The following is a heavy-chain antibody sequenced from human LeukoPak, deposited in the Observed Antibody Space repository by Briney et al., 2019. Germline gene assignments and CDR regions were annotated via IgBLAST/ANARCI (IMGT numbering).Heavy chain of an antibody. V-gene: IGHV3-30*04. CDR2: VSYDGNKK. Sequence: GGSLRLSCAASGFTFSTYAMHWVRQAPGKGLEWMAVVSYDGNKKSYADSVKGRFTISRDNFKNMLYLQMNSLRAEDTAVYYCARGRVSRPMTPPDYWGQGTLVTVSS. CDR1: GFTFSTYA. J-gene: IGHJ4*02. CDR3: ARGRVSRPMTPPDY. D-gene: IGHD3-22*01.